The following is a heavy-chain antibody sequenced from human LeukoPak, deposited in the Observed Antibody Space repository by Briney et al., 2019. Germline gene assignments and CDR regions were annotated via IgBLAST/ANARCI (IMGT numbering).Heavy chain of an antibody. Sequence: SQTLSLTCAVSGGSISSGGYSWSWIRQHPGKGLEWIGYIYYSGSTYYNPSLKSRVTISVDTSKNQFSLKLSSVTAADTAVYYCAREVVVVTAFDYWGQGTLVTVSS. D-gene: IGHD2-21*02. J-gene: IGHJ4*02. CDR1: GGSISSGGYS. V-gene: IGHV4-31*11. CDR3: AREVVVVTAFDY. CDR2: IYYSGST.